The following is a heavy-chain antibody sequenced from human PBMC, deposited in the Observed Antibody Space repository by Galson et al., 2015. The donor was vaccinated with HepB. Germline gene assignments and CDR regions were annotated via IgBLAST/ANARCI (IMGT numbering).Heavy chain of an antibody. CDR1: GYTFSTYS. CDR3: ARGALVVAVGGTQNNWFGP. V-gene: IGHV1-18*01. D-gene: IGHD2-15*01. Sequence: SVKVSCKASGYTFSTYSITWVRQAPGRGLEWMGWINPYNRYTNYTQKLQGRVTMTTDTSTSTAFMELRSLRSDDTAVYYCARGALVVAVGGTQNNWFGPWGQGTLVSVSS. J-gene: IGHJ5*02. CDR2: INPYNRYT.